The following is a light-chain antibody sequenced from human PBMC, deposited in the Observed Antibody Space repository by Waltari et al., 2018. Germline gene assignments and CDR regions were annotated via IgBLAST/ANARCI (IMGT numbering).Light chain of an antibody. J-gene: IGLJ3*02. CDR3: SSYTISSTVV. CDR1: SSDVGAYNY. CDR2: SVS. Sequence: QSALTQPASVSGSPGQSITVSCTGTSSDVGAYNYVSWYQQHPGKAPKLMISSVSSRPSGFFMRFAGSQSGSTASLIISGLQAQDEADYYCSSYTISSTVVFGGGTKLTVL. V-gene: IGLV2-14*01.